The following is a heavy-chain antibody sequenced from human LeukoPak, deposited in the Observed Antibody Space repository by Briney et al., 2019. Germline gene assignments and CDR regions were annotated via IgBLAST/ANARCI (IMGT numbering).Heavy chain of an antibody. CDR3: LTSPFDH. V-gene: IGHV3-9*01. CDR1: GFTLGDYD. J-gene: IGHJ4*02. CDR2: ISVNSDTI. Sequence: GRSLRLSCAASGFTLGDYDIHWVRQAPGKGPEWVSSISVNSDTIAYAEPVKGRFTVSRDNTLNSLYLQMDRLRGGHTALNYCLTSPFDHWGQGTLVT.